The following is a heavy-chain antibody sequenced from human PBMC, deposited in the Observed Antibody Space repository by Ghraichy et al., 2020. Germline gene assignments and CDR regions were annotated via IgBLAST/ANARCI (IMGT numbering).Heavy chain of an antibody. D-gene: IGHD6-6*01. Sequence: GGSLRLSCAASEFTFNVYGMHWVRQAPGKGLEWVAVIGDDGIYQDYADSVKGRFTISRDNSKNTLYLQMNSLRAEDTSVYFCARDFGSSSRGLSALDVWGQGTMVSVSS. J-gene: IGHJ3*01. CDR3: ARDFGSSSRGLSALDV. V-gene: IGHV3-33*01. CDR2: IGDDGIYQ. CDR1: EFTFNVYG.